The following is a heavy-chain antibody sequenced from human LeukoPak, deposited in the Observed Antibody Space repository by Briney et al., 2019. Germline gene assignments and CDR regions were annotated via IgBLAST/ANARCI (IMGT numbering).Heavy chain of an antibody. V-gene: IGHV1-24*01. CDR1: GYTLTELS. Sequence: ASVKVSCKVSGYTLTELSMHWVRQAPGKGLEWMGGFDPEDGETIYAQKFQGRVTMTEDTSTDTAYMELSSLRSEDTAVYYCATAAVAGTPEELWLDPWGQGTLVTVSS. D-gene: IGHD6-19*01. CDR2: FDPEDGET. J-gene: IGHJ5*02. CDR3: ATAAVAGTPEELWLDP.